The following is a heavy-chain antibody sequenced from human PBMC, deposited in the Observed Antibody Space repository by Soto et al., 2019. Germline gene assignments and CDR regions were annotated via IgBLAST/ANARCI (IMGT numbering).Heavy chain of an antibody. CDR1: VGSFSGYY. J-gene: IGHJ6*02. D-gene: IGHD3-16*01. V-gene: IGHV4-34*01. Sequence: SETLSLSCAVYVGSFSGYYWSWMRQPPGKGLEWIVEINHSESTKYNPSLKSRVTISGDTSKNQFSLKLSSVTAADTAVYYCARDLGTYYYAMDVWGQGTTVTVSS. CDR2: INHSEST. CDR3: ARDLGTYYYAMDV.